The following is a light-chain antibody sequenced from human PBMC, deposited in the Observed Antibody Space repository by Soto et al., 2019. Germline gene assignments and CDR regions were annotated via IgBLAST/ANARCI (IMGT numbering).Light chain of an antibody. CDR1: QSVSSDY. CDR2: DAS. CDR3: QQRSNWPT. J-gene: IGKJ1*01. Sequence: EIVLTQSPGTLSLSPGERATLSCRASQSVSSDYLAWYQQKPGQAPRLLISDASNRATGIPARFSGSGSGTDFTLTISSLEPEDFALYYCQQRSNWPTFGQGTKVDIK. V-gene: IGKV3-11*01.